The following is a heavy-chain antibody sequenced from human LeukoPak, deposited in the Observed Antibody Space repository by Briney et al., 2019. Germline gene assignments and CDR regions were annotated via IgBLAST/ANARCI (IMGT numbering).Heavy chain of an antibody. D-gene: IGHD2-2*01. CDR3: ARGYSSTWYNWFDP. CDR2: IIPIFGTA. V-gene: IGHV1-69*13. CDR1: GGTFSSYA. J-gene: IGHJ5*02. Sequence: ASVKVSCKASGGTFSSYAISSVRQAPGQGLEWMGGIIPIFGTANYAQKFQGRVTITADESTSTPYMDLSSLRSEDTAVYYCARGYSSTWYNWFDPWGQGTLVTVSS.